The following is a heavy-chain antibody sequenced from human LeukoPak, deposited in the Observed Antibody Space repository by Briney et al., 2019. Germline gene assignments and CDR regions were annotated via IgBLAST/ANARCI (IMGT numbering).Heavy chain of an antibody. V-gene: IGHV3-74*01. CDR2: INSDGSST. D-gene: IGHD6-13*01. Sequence: GGSLRLSCAASGFTFDDYAMHWVPQAPGKGLVWVSRINSDGSSTSYADSVKGRFTISRDNAKNTLYLQMNSLRAEDTAVYYCARGVAAAGMAGAWFDPWGQGTLVTVSS. CDR1: GFTFDDYA. J-gene: IGHJ5*02. CDR3: ARGVAAAGMAGAWFDP.